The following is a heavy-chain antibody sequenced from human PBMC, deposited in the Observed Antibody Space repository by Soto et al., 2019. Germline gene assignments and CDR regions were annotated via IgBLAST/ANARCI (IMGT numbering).Heavy chain of an antibody. Sequence: SGPTLVNPTQTLTLTCTFSGFSLSTSGMCVSWIRQPPGKALEWLARIDWDDDKYYSTSLKTRLTISKDTSKNQVVLTMTNMDPVDTATYYCARTTYYDFWSGYYKGGPFDYWGQGTLVTVSS. J-gene: IGHJ4*02. CDR2: IDWDDDK. D-gene: IGHD3-3*01. V-gene: IGHV2-70*11. CDR1: GFSLSTSGMC. CDR3: ARTTYYDFWSGYYKGGPFDY.